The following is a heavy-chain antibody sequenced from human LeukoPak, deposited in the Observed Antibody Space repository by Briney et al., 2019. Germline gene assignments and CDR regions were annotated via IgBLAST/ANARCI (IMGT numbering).Heavy chain of an antibody. CDR1: GFTFSSYG. CDR3: AKDPGASYYDSSGYHPSSIDY. D-gene: IGHD3-22*01. Sequence: GGSLRLSCAASGFTFSSYGMHWVRPAPGKGLEWVAVISYDGGNKSYADSVKGRFTIPRDNSKNTLHLQMNSLRAEDTAVYYCAKDPGASYYDSSGYHPSSIDYWGQGTLVTVSS. CDR2: ISYDGGNK. V-gene: IGHV3-30*18. J-gene: IGHJ4*02.